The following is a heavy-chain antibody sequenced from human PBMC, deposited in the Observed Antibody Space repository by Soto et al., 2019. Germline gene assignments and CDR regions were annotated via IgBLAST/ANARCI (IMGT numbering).Heavy chain of an antibody. CDR3: ARRGEWLPTLDY. Sequence: EVQLVESGGGLVQPGGSLRLSCAASGFSFSIYEMNWVRQAPGKGLEWVSYISSSGSTIYYADSVKGRFTISRDNAKNSLYLQMNSLRAEDTAVYYCARRGEWLPTLDYWGQGPLVTVSS. CDR2: ISSSGSTI. CDR1: GFSFSIYE. V-gene: IGHV3-48*03. D-gene: IGHD3-3*01. J-gene: IGHJ4*02.